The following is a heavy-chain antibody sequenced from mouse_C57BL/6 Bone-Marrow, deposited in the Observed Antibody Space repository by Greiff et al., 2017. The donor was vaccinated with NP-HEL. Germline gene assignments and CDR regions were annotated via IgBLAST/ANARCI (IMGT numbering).Heavy chain of an antibody. CDR2: ISYDGSN. CDR1: GYSITSGYY. Sequence: DVQLQESGPGLVKPSQSLSLTCSVTGYSITSGYYWNWIRQFPGNKLEWMGYISYDGSNNYNPSLKNRISITRDTSKNQFFLKLNSVTTEDTATYYCARIGVTTADWGQGTLVTVSA. V-gene: IGHV3-6*01. J-gene: IGHJ3*01. D-gene: IGHD2-2*01. CDR3: ARIGVTTAD.